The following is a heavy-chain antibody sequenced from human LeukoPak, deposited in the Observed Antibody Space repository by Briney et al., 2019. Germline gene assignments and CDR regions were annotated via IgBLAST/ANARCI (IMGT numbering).Heavy chain of an antibody. CDR2: IGSTGSNT. V-gene: IGHV3-23*05. CDR3: AKSMSTVTTSPF. J-gene: IGHJ4*02. D-gene: IGHD4-17*01. CDR1: GFTFSSHA. Sequence: PGGSLRLSCAASGFTFSSHAMSWVRQAPGKGLEWVSTIGSTGSNTYYTDSVKGRFTISRDNSKNTLYLQINGLRADDTAVYYCAKSMSTVTTSPFWGQGTLVTVSS.